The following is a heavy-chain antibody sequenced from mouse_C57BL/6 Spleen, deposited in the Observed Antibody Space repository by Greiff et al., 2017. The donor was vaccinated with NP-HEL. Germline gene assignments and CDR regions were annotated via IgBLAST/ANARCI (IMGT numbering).Heavy chain of an antibody. V-gene: IGHV1-53*01. CDR2: INHSNGGT. J-gene: IGHJ3*01. CDR3: ASRLDDGYDVCAY. CDR1: GYTFTSYW. D-gene: IGHD2-2*01. Sequence: QVQLQQPGTELVKPGASVKLSCKASGYTFTSYWMHWVKQRPGQGLEWIGNINHSNGGTNYNEKFKSKATLTVDKSSSTAYMQRSSLTSEDSAGYDCASRLDDGYDVCAYWGQGTLVAVSA.